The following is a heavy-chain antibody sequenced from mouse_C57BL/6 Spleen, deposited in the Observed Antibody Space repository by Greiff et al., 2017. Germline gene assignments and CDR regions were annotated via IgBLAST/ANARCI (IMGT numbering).Heavy chain of an antibody. CDR2: INPSNGGT. V-gene: IGHV1-53*01. CDR3: ARQLRFYAMDY. CDR1: GYTFTSYW. Sequence: QVQLKQPGTELVKPGASVKLSCKASGYTFTSYWMHWVKPRPGQGLEWIGNINPSNGGTNYNEKFKSKATLTVDKSSSTAYMQLSSLTSEDSAVYYCARQLRFYAMDYWGQGTSVTVSS. D-gene: IGHD3-2*02. J-gene: IGHJ4*01.